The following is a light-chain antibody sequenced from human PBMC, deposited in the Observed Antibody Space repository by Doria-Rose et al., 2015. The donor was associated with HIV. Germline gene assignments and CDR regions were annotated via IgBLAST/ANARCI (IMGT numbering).Light chain of an antibody. CDR1: QSVSSY. Sequence: TQSPATLSLSPGERATLSCRASQSVSSYLVWYQQKPGQAPRLLIYDASNRATGIPARFSGRGSGTDFTLTISSLEPEDCAVYYCQQRNNWPTFGGGTKVEI. V-gene: IGKV3-11*01. CDR2: DAS. J-gene: IGKJ4*01. CDR3: QQRNNWPT.